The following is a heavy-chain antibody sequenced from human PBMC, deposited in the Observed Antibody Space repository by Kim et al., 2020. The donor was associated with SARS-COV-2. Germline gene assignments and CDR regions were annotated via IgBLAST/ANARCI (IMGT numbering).Heavy chain of an antibody. J-gene: IGHJ6*02. CDR3: ARDGRSLLRYYYGMDV. V-gene: IGHV3-48*03. CDR2: ISSSGSTI. CDR1: GFTFSSYE. Sequence: GGSLRLSCAASGFTFSSYEMNWVRQAPGKGLEWVSYISSSGSTIYYADSVKGRFTISRDNAKNSLYLQMNSLRAEDTAVHYCARDGRSLLRYYYGMDVWGQGTTVTVSS. D-gene: IGHD3-9*01.